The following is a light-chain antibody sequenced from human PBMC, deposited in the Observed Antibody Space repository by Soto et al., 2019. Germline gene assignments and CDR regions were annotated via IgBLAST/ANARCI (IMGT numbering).Light chain of an antibody. CDR3: QQYNSYPWT. J-gene: IGKJ1*01. CDR1: QSISSW. Sequence: DIQMTQSTSTLSASVGDRVTITCRASQSISSWLAWYQQKPGKAPKLLIYKASSLESGVSSRFSGSGSGTEFTLTISSLQPDDFATYYCQQYNSYPWTFGQGTKVEIK. V-gene: IGKV1-5*03. CDR2: KAS.